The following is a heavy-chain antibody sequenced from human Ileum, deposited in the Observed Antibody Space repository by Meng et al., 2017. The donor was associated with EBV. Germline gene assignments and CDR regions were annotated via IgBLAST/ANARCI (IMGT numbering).Heavy chain of an antibody. Sequence: VSLRHWGAGRLKPSEPLSLTCAVYGGSFSGYYWSWIRQPPGKGLEWIGEINHSGSTNYNPSLKSRVTISVDTSKNQFSLKLSSVTAADTAVYYCARGNKVSDRGFDYWGQGTLVTVSS. J-gene: IGHJ4*02. CDR2: INHSGST. V-gene: IGHV4-34*01. CDR1: GGSFSGYY. D-gene: IGHD3-10*01. CDR3: ARGNKVSDRGFDY.